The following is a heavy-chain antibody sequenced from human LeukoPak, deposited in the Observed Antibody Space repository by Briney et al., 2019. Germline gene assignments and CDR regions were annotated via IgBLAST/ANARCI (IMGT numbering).Heavy chain of an antibody. J-gene: IGHJ4*02. CDR1: GFTFRTTW. Sequence: GGSLRLSCAASGFTFRTTWMHWVRQAPGKGLMWVSRMNGEGTTIDYADSVKGRFTVSRDYAKNTLFLQMNNLRTEDTALYFCATARNFRFEYWGQGSLVIVSA. V-gene: IGHV3-74*01. CDR2: MNGEGTTI. CDR3: ATARNFRFEY. D-gene: IGHD1-7*01.